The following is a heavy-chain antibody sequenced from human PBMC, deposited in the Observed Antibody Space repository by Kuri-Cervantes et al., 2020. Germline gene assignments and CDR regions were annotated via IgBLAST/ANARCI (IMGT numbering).Heavy chain of an antibody. J-gene: IGHJ3*02. V-gene: IGHV3-30-3*01. Sequence: SLKISCAASGFTFSSYAMHWVRQAPGKGLEWVAVISYDGSNKYYAESVKGRFTISRDNSKNTLYLQMNSLRAEDTAVYYCAREGRPPSSPHAFDIWGQGTMVTVSS. CDR1: GFTFSSYA. CDR3: AREGRPPSSPHAFDI. CDR2: ISYDGSNK.